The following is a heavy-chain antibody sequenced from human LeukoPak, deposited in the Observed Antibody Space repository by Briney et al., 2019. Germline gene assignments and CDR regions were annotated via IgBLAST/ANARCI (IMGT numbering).Heavy chain of an antibody. D-gene: IGHD3-22*01. CDR2: ISYDGSNK. CDR1: GFTFSSYG. J-gene: IGHJ4*02. V-gene: IGHV3-30*18. CDR3: AKDKGYYYDSSSIDY. Sequence: PGGSLRLSCAASGFTFSSYGMHWVRQAPGKGLEWVAVISYDGSNKYYADSVKGRFTISRDNSKNTLYLQMNSLRAEDTAVYYCAKDKGYYYDSSSIDYWGQGTLVTVSS.